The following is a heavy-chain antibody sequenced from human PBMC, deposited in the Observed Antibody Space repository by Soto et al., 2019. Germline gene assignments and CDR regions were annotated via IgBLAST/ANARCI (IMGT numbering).Heavy chain of an antibody. CDR3: AGGDMDLPSASCYLAS. CDR2: IHYSRGT. CDR1: GGSVSYTTYY. J-gene: IGHJ5*02. D-gene: IGHD2-2*01. V-gene: IGHV4-39*01. Sequence: QLQLQESGPGLAKPSETLSLTCTVSGGSVSYTTYYWAWIRQPPGRGLEWIGSIHYSRGTYYNPSLRRRGAISVDTSKNHFSLNLSSVTAADTAVYYCAGGDMDLPSASCYLASWGQGPLDTVSS.